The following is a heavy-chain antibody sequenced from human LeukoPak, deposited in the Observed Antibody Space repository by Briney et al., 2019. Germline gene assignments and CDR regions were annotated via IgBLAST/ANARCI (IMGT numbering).Heavy chain of an antibody. Sequence: ASVKVSCKASGYTFTGYYMHWVRQAPGQGLEWMGWINPNSGGTNYAQKFQGRVTMTRDTSISTAYMELSRLRSDDTAVYYCARFMDTANYYYYMDVWGKGTTVTVSS. CDR1: GYTFTGYY. V-gene: IGHV1-2*02. CDR2: INPNSGGT. D-gene: IGHD5-18*01. J-gene: IGHJ6*03. CDR3: ARFMDTANYYYYMDV.